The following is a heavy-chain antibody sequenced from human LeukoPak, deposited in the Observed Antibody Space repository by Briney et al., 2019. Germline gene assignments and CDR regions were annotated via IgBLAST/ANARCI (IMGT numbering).Heavy chain of an antibody. CDR3: ARNPRAGARYYFDY. Sequence: TPSETLSLTCTVSGGSISSYYWSWIRQPPGKGLEWIGYIYYSGSTNYNPSLKSRVTISVDTSKNQFSLKLSSVTAADTAVYYCARNPRAGARYYFDYWGQGTLVTVSS. CDR2: IYYSGST. J-gene: IGHJ4*02. V-gene: IGHV4-59*01. D-gene: IGHD1-26*01. CDR1: GGSISSYY.